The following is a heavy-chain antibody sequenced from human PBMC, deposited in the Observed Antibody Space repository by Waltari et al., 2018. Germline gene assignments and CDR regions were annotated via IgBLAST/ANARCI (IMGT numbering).Heavy chain of an antibody. CDR1: GGSISSSSYY. Sequence: QLQLQESGPGLVKPSETLSLTCTVSGGSISSSSYYWGWIRQPPGKGLEWIGSICYSGSTYYNPSLKSRVTISVDTSKNQFSLKLSSVTAADTAVYYCARDRYDSRAFDIWGQGTMVTVSS. V-gene: IGHV4-39*07. CDR2: ICYSGST. CDR3: ARDRYDSRAFDI. D-gene: IGHD5-12*01. J-gene: IGHJ3*02.